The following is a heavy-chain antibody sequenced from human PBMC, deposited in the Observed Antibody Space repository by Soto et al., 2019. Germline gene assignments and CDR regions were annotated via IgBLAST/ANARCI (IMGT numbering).Heavy chain of an antibody. Sequence: EVQLVESGGGLVQPGGSLRLSCAASGFTFSSYSMNWVRQAPGKGLEWVSSVSSSSSYRYYADSVRGRFTISRDNAKKSLFLQMNSLGAEDTAVYYCARDPTITLIRGVSYYYYMDVWGKGTTVTVSS. V-gene: IGHV3-21*01. CDR3: ARDPTITLIRGVSYYYYMDV. CDR1: GFTFSSYS. CDR2: VSSSSSYR. D-gene: IGHD3-10*01. J-gene: IGHJ6*03.